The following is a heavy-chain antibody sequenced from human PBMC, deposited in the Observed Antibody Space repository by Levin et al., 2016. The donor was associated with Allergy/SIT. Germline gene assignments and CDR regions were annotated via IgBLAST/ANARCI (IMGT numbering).Heavy chain of an antibody. V-gene: IGHV3-15*01. Sequence: VRQAPGKGLEWVGRIKSKTDGGTTDYAAPVKGRFTISRDDSKNTLYLQMNSLKTEDTAVYYCTTGPIQHRITMIVVVINDYWGQGTLVTVSS. J-gene: IGHJ4*02. CDR3: TTGPIQHRITMIVVVINDY. D-gene: IGHD3-22*01. CDR2: IKSKTDGGTT.